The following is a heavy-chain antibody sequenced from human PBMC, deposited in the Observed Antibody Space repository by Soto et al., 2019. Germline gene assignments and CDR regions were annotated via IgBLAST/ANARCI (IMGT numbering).Heavy chain of an antibody. CDR1: GFTVSNNY. CDR2: IYSGGAT. V-gene: IGHV3-66*01. J-gene: IGHJ4*02. CDR3: ARDGTYNWV. D-gene: IGHD1-1*01. Sequence: EVQLVESGGGLVQPGGSLRLSCAASGFTVSNNYMRWVRQAPGKGLEWVSLIYSGGATYYADSVQGRFTISRDNSKNTLYLQMHSLRAEDTAVYYCARDGTYNWVGGQGILVTVSS.